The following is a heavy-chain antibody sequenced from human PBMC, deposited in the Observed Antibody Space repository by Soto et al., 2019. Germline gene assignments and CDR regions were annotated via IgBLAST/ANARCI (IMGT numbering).Heavy chain of an antibody. V-gene: IGHV4-59*08. D-gene: IGHD2-15*01. J-gene: IGHJ4*02. CDR1: GGSISSYY. CDR3: ARVGMVARVLWFDY. Sequence: PSETLSLTCTVSGGSISSYYWSWIRQPPGKGLEWIGYIYYSGSTNYNPSLKSRVTISVDTSKNQFSLKLSSVTAADTAVYYCARVGMVARVLWFDYWGQGTLVTVSS. CDR2: IYYSGST.